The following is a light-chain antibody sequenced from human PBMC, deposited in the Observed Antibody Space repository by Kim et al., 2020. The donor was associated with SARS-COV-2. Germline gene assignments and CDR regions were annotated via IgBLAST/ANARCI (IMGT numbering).Light chain of an antibody. J-gene: IGKJ1*01. V-gene: IGKV1-16*01. CDR1: QGVANS. CDR3: QQYNTYTWT. Sequence: ASVGDTVTITCRASQGVANSLAWFQQKPGKAPKSLIYAASTLQTGVPSRFSGTGFRTYFTLTISSLQPEDSATYYCQQYNTYTWTFGQGTKVDIK. CDR2: AAS.